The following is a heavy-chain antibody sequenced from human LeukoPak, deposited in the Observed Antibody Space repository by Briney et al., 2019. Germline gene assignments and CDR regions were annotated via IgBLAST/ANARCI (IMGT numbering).Heavy chain of an antibody. CDR1: GFTFSSYA. CDR2: ISYDGSNK. J-gene: IGHJ3*02. D-gene: IGHD1-1*01. Sequence: GGSLRLSCAASGFTFSSYAMHWVRQAPGKGLEWVAVISYDGSNKYYADSVKGRFTISRDNSKNTLYLQMNSLRAEDTALYYCANWNDAFDIWGQGTMVTVSS. CDR3: ANWNDAFDI. V-gene: IGHV3-30-3*01.